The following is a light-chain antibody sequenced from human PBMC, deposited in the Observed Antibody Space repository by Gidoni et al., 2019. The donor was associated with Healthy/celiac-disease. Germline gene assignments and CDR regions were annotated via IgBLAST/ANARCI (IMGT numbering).Light chain of an antibody. CDR2: DAS. CDR3: QQYDNLPFT. CDR1: QDISNY. V-gene: IGKV1-33*01. Sequence: DIQMTQSPSSLSASVGDRVTITCQASQDISNYLNWYQQKPGKAFKLLIYDASNLETGVPSRFSGSGSGTDFTVTISSLQPEDIATYYCQQYDNLPFTFGPGTKVEIK. J-gene: IGKJ3*01.